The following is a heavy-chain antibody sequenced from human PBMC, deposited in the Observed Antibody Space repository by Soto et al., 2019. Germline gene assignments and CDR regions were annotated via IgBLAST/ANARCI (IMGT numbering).Heavy chain of an antibody. D-gene: IGHD3-22*01. Sequence: EVQLLESGGGLVQPGGSLRLSCVASGFTFSDYAMSWVRHVPGKGLEWVSAITDSGVSTYYADSVKGRFTISRVNSKNTLFLQMNSLRVEDTAIYFCAKISSAHYYYYVMGVWGQGTTVTVSS. CDR3: AKISSAHYYYYVMGV. CDR1: GFTFSDYA. CDR2: ITDSGVST. V-gene: IGHV3-23*01. J-gene: IGHJ6*02.